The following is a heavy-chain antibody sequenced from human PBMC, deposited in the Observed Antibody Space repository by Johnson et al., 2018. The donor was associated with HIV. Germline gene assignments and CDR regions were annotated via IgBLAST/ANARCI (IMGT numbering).Heavy chain of an antibody. CDR2: ISGSGGST. D-gene: IGHD2-8*01. Sequence: VQLVESGGGLVKPGGSLRLSCAASGFTFSSYAMSWVRQAPGKGLEWVSAISGSGGSTYYADSVKGRFTISSDNSKNTLYLQMNSLRAEDTAVYYCASALCTWGAFDIWGQGTMVTVSS. V-gene: IGHV3-23*04. J-gene: IGHJ3*02. CDR1: GFTFSSYA. CDR3: ASALCTWGAFDI.